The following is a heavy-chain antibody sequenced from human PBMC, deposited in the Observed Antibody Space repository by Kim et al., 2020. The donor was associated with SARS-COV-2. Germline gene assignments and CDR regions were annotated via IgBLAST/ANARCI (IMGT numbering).Heavy chain of an antibody. CDR3: ARARGPPWSGYYVTGVKGGFDY. J-gene: IGHJ4*02. CDR2: INHSGST. D-gene: IGHD3-3*01. CDR1: GGSFSGYY. V-gene: IGHV4-34*01. Sequence: SETLSLTCAVYGGSFSGYYWSWIRQPPGKGLEWIGEINHSGSTNYNPSLKSRVTISVDTSKNQFSLKLSSVTAADTAVYYCARARGPPWSGYYVTGVKGGFDYWGQGTLVTVSS.